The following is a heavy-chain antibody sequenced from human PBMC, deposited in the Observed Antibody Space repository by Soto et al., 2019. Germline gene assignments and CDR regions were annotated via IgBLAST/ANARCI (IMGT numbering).Heavy chain of an antibody. CDR2: IDPSDSYT. CDR3: ARSAPVSSSWFYYYYYGMDV. J-gene: IGHJ6*02. CDR1: GYSFTSYW. V-gene: IGHV5-10-1*01. Sequence: PGESLKISCKGSGYSFTSYWISWVRQMPGKGLEWMGRIDPSDSYTNYSPSFQGHVTISADKSISTAYLQWSSLKASDTAMYYCARSAPVSSSWFYYYYYGMDVWGQGTTVTV. D-gene: IGHD6-13*01.